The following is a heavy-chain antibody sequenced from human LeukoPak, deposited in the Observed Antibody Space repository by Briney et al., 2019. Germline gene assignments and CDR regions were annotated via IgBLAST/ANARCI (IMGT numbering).Heavy chain of an antibody. CDR1: GASISSGSNY. Sequence: NSSETLSLTCSVSGASISSGSNYWGWIRQPPGKTLEWIGSIYSSGSTHYNPSLKSRVIIIIDTPENQFSLKLSSVTAADTAVYYCARINYYDSSGFYYEDYWGQGTLVTVSS. D-gene: IGHD3-22*01. J-gene: IGHJ4*02. CDR3: ARINYYDSSGFYYEDY. V-gene: IGHV4-39*07. CDR2: IYSSGST.